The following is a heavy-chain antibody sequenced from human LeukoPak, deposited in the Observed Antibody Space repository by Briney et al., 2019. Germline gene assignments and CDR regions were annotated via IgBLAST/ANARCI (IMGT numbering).Heavy chain of an antibody. V-gene: IGHV3-30-3*01. J-gene: IGHJ4*02. CDR3: ARDLVDFDY. Sequence: GSLRLSCAASGFTFSSYAMHWVRQAPGKGLEWVAVISYDGSNKYYADSVKGRFTISRDNSKNTLYLQMNGLRAEDTAVYYCARDLVDFDYWGQGTLVTVSS. CDR1: GFTFSSYA. CDR2: ISYDGSNK.